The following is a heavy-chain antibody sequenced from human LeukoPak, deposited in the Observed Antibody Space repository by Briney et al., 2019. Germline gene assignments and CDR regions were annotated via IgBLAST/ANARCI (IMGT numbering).Heavy chain of an antibody. CDR1: GYTFTSYY. CDR3: ARDRDVVVPAAMFFDY. CDR2: INPSGGST. J-gene: IGHJ4*02. D-gene: IGHD2-2*01. Sequence: ASVKVSCKASGYTFTSYYMHWVRQAPGQGLEWMGIINPSGGSTSYAQKFQGRVTMTRDTSTSTVYMELSGLRSEDTAVYYCARDRDVVVPAAMFFDYWGQGTLVTVSS. V-gene: IGHV1-46*01.